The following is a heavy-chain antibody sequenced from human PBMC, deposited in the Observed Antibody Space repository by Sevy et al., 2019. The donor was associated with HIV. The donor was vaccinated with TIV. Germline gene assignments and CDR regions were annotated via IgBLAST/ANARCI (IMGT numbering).Heavy chain of an antibody. V-gene: IGHV3-23*01. J-gene: IGHJ4*02. Sequence: GGSLRLSCAASGFTFSSYAMSWVRQAPGKGLEWVSAISGSGGSTYYADSVKGRFTISRDNSKNTLYLQMNSLRAEDTAVYDCAKAEYYDFWSGFFDYWGQGTLVTVSS. CDR1: GFTFSSYA. CDR3: AKAEYYDFWSGFFDY. CDR2: ISGSGGST. D-gene: IGHD3-3*01.